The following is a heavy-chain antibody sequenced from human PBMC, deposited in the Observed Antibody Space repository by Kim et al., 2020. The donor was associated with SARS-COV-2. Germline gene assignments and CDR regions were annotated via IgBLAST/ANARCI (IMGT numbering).Heavy chain of an antibody. Sequence: PSLKSRVTISIATSKTQFSLKLSSVTAADTAVYYCARLSGITMMVVMFDYWGQGTLVTVSS. CDR3: ARLSGITMMVVMFDY. D-gene: IGHD3-22*01. V-gene: IGHV4-30-2*04. J-gene: IGHJ4*02.